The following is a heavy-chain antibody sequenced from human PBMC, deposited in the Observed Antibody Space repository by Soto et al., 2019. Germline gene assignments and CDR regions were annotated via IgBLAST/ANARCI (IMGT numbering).Heavy chain of an antibody. Sequence: QVQLVQSGAEVKKPGSSVKVSCKASGGTFSSYAFSWVRQAPGQGLEWMGGIIPILGTANYAQKFQGRVTITADESTSTAYMELSSLRSEDTAVYYCARVRVRFLEWLGSEGWGQGTLVTVSS. CDR1: GGTFSSYA. D-gene: IGHD3-3*01. CDR2: IIPILGTA. J-gene: IGHJ4*02. V-gene: IGHV1-69*12. CDR3: ARVRVRFLEWLGSEG.